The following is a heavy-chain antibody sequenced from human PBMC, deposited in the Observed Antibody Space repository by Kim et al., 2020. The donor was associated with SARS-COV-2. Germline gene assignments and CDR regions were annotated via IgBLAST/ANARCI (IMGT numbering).Heavy chain of an antibody. Sequence: GESLKISCKGSGYSFTSYWIGWVRQMPGKGLEWMGIIYPGDSDTRYSPSFQGQVTISADKSISTAYLQWSSLKASDTAMYYCARTWEVVVAANHNDDAFDIWGQGTMVTVSS. V-gene: IGHV5-51*01. CDR2: IYPGDSDT. D-gene: IGHD2-15*01. J-gene: IGHJ3*02. CDR1: GYSFTSYW. CDR3: ARTWEVVVAANHNDDAFDI.